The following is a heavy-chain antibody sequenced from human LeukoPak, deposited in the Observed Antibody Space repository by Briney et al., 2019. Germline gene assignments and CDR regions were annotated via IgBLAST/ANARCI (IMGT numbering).Heavy chain of an antibody. V-gene: IGHV3-23*01. Sequence: GGSLRLSCAASGFTFGEYTMNWIRQTPGKGLEWVSGIYGGGRVRFYADSVRGRFTITRDNSRNTVYLQMNSLRAEDTAVYYCARPGLSYGSGWSTYYFDYWGQGTLVTVSS. CDR3: ARPGLSYGSGWSTYYFDY. CDR2: IYGGGRVR. D-gene: IGHD6-19*01. J-gene: IGHJ4*02. CDR1: GFTFGEYT.